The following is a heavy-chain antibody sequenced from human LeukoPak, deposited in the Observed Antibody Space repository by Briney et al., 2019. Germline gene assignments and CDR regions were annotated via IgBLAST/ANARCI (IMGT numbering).Heavy chain of an antibody. CDR3: ARENSGSDREFDY. V-gene: IGHV4-4*07. D-gene: IGHD1-26*01. J-gene: IGHJ4*02. Sequence: SETLSLTRTVSGGSISRYYWSWIRQPAGKGLEGIGRIYTSGSTNYNASLKSRVSMSVDTSKNQFSLKLSSATAADTPVFYCARENSGSDREFDYWGQGTLVTVSS. CDR2: IYTSGST. CDR1: GGSISRYY.